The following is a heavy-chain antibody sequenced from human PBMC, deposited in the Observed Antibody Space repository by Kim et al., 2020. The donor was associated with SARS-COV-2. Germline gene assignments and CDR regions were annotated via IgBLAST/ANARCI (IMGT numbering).Heavy chain of an antibody. D-gene: IGHD5-18*01. V-gene: IGHV3-23*01. CDR1: GFTFSSYA. CDR2: ISGSGGST. Sequence: GGSLRLSCAASGFTFSSYAMSWVRQAPGKGLEWVSAISGSGGSTYYADSVKGRFTISRDNSKNTLYLQMNSLRAEDTAVYYCAKEGYSYGNYYYYGMDVWGQGTTVTVSS. CDR3: AKEGYSYGNYYYYGMDV. J-gene: IGHJ6*02.